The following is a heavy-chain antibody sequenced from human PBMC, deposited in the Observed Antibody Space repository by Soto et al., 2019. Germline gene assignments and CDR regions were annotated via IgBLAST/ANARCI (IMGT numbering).Heavy chain of an antibody. J-gene: IGHJ6*02. CDR3: ARTVTDGSDYYYGMDV. CDR1: GFTFSDYY. Sequence: PGGSLRLSCAASGFTFSDYYISWIRQAPGKGLEWVSYISSSSSYTNYADSVKGRFTISRDNAKNSLYLQMNSLRAEDTAVYYCARTVTDGSDYYYGMDVWGQGTTVTVSS. CDR2: ISSSSSYT. V-gene: IGHV3-11*06. D-gene: IGHD4-17*01.